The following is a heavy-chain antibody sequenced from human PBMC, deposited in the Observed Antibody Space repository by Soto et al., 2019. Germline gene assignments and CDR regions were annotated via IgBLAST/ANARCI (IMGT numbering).Heavy chain of an antibody. CDR3: ARDLIAAAGRDV. CDR2: MNPNSGNT. D-gene: IGHD6-13*01. V-gene: IGHV1-8*01. J-gene: IGHJ6*02. CDR1: GYTFTSYD. Sequence: ASVKVSCKASGYTFTSYDINWVRQATGQGLEWMGWMNPNSGNTGYAQKFQGRVTMTRNTSISTAYMELSSLRSEDTAVYYCARDLIAAAGRDVWGQGTKVTVSS.